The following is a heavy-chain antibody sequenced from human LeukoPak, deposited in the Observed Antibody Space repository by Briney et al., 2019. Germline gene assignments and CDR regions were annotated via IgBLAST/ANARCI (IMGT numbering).Heavy chain of an antibody. CDR2: IYYSGST. V-gene: IGHV4-59*01. CDR1: GGSISSYY. CDR3: ASGGKVLRYFDWLPQFDY. J-gene: IGHJ4*02. D-gene: IGHD3-9*01. Sequence: PSETLSLTCTVSGGSISSYYWSWIRQPPGKGLEWIGYIYYSGSTNYNPSLKSRVTISVDTSKNQFSLKLSSVTAADTAVYYCASGGKVLRYFDWLPQFDYWGQGTLVTVSS.